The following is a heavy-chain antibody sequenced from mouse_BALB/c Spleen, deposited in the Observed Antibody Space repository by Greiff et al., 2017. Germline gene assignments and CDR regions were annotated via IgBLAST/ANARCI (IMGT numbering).Heavy chain of an antibody. V-gene: IGHV1-7*01. CDR3: ASPNFFAY. CDR1: GYTFTSYW. J-gene: IGHJ3*01. CDR2: INPSTGYT. Sequence: QVQLQQSGAELAKPGASVKMSCKASGYTFTSYWMHWVKQRPGQGLEWIGYINPSTGYTEYNQKFKDKATLTADKSSSTAYMQLSSLTSEDSAVYYCASPNFFAYWGQGTLVTVSA.